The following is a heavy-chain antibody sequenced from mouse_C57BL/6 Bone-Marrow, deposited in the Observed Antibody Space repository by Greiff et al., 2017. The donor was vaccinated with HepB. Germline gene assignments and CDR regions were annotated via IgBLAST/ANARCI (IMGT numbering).Heavy chain of an antibody. J-gene: IGHJ2*01. CDR2: INPYNGGT. Sequence: EVQLQQSGPVLVKPGASVKMSCKASGYTFTDYYMNWVKQSHGKSLEWIGVINPYNGGTSYNQKFKGKATLTVDKSSSTDYMELTSLTSEDSAVYYCATLITTVGAFDYGGQGTTLTVSS. CDR1: GYTFTDYY. V-gene: IGHV1-19*01. D-gene: IGHD1-1*01. CDR3: ATLITTVGAFDY.